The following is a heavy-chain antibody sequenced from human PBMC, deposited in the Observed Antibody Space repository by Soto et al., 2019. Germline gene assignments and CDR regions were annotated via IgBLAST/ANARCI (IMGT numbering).Heavy chain of an antibody. CDR3: ARAGRWPGYSYGEVGDAFDI. J-gene: IGHJ3*02. V-gene: IGHV1-69*06. D-gene: IGHD5-18*01. CDR1: GGTFSSYA. Sequence: QVQLVQSGAEVKKPGSSLKVSCKASGGTFSSYAISWVRQAPGQGLEWMGGIIPIFGTANYAQKFQGRVTITADKSTSTAYMELSSLRSEDTAVYYCARAGRWPGYSYGEVGDAFDIWGQGTMVTVSS. CDR2: IIPIFGTA.